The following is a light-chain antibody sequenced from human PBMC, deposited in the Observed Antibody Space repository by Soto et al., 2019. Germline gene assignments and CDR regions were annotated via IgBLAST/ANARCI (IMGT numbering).Light chain of an antibody. Sequence: EIVMTQSPATLSVSPGERATLSCRASQSLSTNLAWYQQKPGQAPRLLIYGASTRATGIPARFSGSGSGTEFTLTISSLQSEDLAVFYCQQYNNWPYAFGQGTKLEIK. V-gene: IGKV3-15*01. CDR2: GAS. J-gene: IGKJ2*01. CDR3: QQYNNWPYA. CDR1: QSLSTN.